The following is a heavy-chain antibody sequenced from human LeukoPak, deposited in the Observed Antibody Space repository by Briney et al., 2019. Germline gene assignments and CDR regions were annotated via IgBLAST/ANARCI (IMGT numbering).Heavy chain of an antibody. CDR3: AKDGQAGYSSGWYGY. Sequence: PGGSLRLTCAPSGFTFSSYSMNWVRQAPGRGRGWVSYISSSSSTVYYTDSVKGRFTISRDNAKNSLYLQMNSLRAEDTAVYYCAKDGQAGYSSGWYGYWGQGTLVTVSS. CDR2: ISSSSSTV. V-gene: IGHV3-48*04. J-gene: IGHJ4*02. D-gene: IGHD6-19*01. CDR1: GFTFSSYS.